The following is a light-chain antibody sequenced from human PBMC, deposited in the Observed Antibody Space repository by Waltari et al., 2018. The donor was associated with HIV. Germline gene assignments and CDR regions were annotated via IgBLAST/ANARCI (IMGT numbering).Light chain of an antibody. CDR1: SSDVGGSKS. V-gene: IGLV2-14*01. Sequence: QPDLTQPASVSGSPGQSIPISCTGSSSDVGGSKSVSWYQHHPGKAPKLLISEVINRPPGVSNRFSASKSGNTASLTISGLQPEDEADYYCTSYTSGSTLVMFGGGTKLTVL. CDR2: EVI. J-gene: IGLJ3*02. CDR3: TSYTSGSTLVM.